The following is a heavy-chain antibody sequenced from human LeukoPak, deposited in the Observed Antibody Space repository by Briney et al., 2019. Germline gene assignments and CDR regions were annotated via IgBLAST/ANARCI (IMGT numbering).Heavy chain of an antibody. J-gene: IGHJ4*02. CDR2: ISAYNGNT. CDR3: ARTKTTVTYYYFDY. D-gene: IGHD4-17*01. V-gene: IGHV1-18*01. Sequence: ASVKVSCKASGYTFTSYGISWVRQAPGQGLEWMGWISAYNGNTNYAQKLQGRVTMTTDTSTSTAYMELSSLRSEDTAVYYCARTKTTVTYYYFDYWGQGTLVTVSS. CDR1: GYTFTSYG.